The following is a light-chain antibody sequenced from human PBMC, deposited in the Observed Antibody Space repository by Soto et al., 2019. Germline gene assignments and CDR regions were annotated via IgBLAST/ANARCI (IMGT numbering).Light chain of an antibody. V-gene: IGLV3-1*01. Sequence: SYELTQPPSVSVSPGQTASIPCSGDNLGDRYACWYQQKPGQSPVLVIYEDSKRPSGIPGRFSGSNSGNTATLTISGTQAMAEDYYYCHAWDSSTAVFGGGTKLTVL. J-gene: IGLJ2*01. CDR1: NLGDRY. CDR2: EDS. CDR3: HAWDSSTAV.